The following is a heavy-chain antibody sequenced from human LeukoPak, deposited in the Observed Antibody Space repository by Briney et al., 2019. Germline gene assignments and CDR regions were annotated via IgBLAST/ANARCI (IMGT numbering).Heavy chain of an antibody. CDR3: ARVGDYYDSNGYSVDAFDI. CDR2: IRDKAKSYTT. CDR1: GFTFSSYA. D-gene: IGHD3-22*01. V-gene: IGHV3-72*01. J-gene: IGHJ3*02. Sequence: GGSLTLSCAGSGFTFSSYAMSWVRQAPGKGLEWVGRIRDKAKSYTTEYAASVKGRFTISRDDSKNSLYLQMNSLKTEDTAVYYCARVGDYYDSNGYSVDAFDIWGQGTMVTVSS.